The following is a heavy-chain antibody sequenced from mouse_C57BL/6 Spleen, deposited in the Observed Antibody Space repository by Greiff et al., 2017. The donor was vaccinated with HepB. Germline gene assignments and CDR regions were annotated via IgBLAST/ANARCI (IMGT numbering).Heavy chain of an antibody. J-gene: IGHJ3*01. CDR1: GYTFTSYW. V-gene: IGHV1-64*01. CDR3: ASHSHYYGSSYFAY. Sequence: QVQLKQPGAELVKPGASVKLSCKASGYTFTSYWMHWVKQRPGQGLEWIGMIHPNSGSTNYNEKFKSKATLTVDKSSSTAYMQLSSLTSEDSAVYYCASHSHYYGSSYFAYWGQGTLVTVSA. D-gene: IGHD1-1*01. CDR2: IHPNSGST.